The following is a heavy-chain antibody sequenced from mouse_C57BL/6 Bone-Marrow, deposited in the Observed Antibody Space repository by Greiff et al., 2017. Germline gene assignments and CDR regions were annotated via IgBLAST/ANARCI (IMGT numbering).Heavy chain of an antibody. J-gene: IGHJ4*01. CDR2: IDPSDSYT. CDR1: GYTFTSYW. CDR3: ARFGSTYAMDY. V-gene: IGHV1-69*01. D-gene: IGHD1-1*01. Sequence: QVQLQQPGAELVMPGASVKLSCKASGYTFTSYWMHWVKQRPGQGLEWIGEIDPSDSYTNYNQKFKGKSTLTVDTSSSTAYMELHSLTSEDSAVYFCARFGSTYAMDYWGQGTSVTVSS.